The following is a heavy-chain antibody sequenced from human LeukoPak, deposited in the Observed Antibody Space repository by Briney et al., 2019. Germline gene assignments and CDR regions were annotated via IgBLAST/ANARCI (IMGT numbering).Heavy chain of an antibody. CDR1: GFTFSSYA. Sequence: GGSLRLSCAASGFTFSSYAMHWVRQAPGKGLEWVAVISYDGSNKYYADSVKGRFTISRDNSKNTLYLQMNSLRAEDTAVYYCARENTIFGVIVNYYYYGMDVWGQGTTVTVSS. J-gene: IGHJ6*02. CDR2: ISYDGSNK. V-gene: IGHV3-30-3*01. CDR3: ARENTIFGVIVNYYYYGMDV. D-gene: IGHD3-3*01.